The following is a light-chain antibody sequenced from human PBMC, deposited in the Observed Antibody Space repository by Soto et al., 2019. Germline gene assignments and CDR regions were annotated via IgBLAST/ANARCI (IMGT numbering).Light chain of an antibody. CDR3: SSYTSSSTLV. CDR2: DVS. V-gene: IGLV2-14*03. CDR1: SSDVGGYNY. J-gene: IGLJ2*01. Sequence: QSALTQPASVSGSPGQSITISCTGTSSDVGGYNYVSWYQQHPGKAPKLMTYDVSNRPSGVSNRFSGSKSGNTASLTISGLQAEDEADYYCSSYTSSSTLVFGGGTQLTVL.